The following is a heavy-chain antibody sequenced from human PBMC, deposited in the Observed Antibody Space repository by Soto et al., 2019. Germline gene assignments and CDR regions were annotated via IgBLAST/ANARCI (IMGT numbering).Heavy chain of an antibody. Sequence: SETLSLTCTVSGGSISSSSYYWGWIRQPPGKGLEWIGSIYYSGSTYYNPSLKSRVTISVDTSKNQFSLKLSSVTAADTAVYYCARTGGPIVVVVAATHRFDYWAQGTLVNVSS. J-gene: IGHJ4*02. D-gene: IGHD2-15*01. CDR3: ARTGGPIVVVVAATHRFDY. CDR2: IYYSGST. V-gene: IGHV4-39*01. CDR1: GGSISSSSYY.